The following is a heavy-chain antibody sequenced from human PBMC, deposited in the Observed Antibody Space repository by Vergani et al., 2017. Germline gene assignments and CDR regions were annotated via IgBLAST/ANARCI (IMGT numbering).Heavy chain of an antibody. V-gene: IGHV5-51*03. Sequence: EVQLVQSGAEVKKPGESLKISCKGSGYSFTSYWIGWVRQMPGKGLEWMGIIYPGDSDTRYSPSFQGQVPISADKSISTAYLQWSSLKASDTAMYYCARNLGSYSSGQGEFDYWGQGTLVTVSS. D-gene: IGHD6-19*01. CDR1: GYSFTSYW. CDR2: IYPGDSDT. CDR3: ARNLGSYSSGQGEFDY. J-gene: IGHJ4*02.